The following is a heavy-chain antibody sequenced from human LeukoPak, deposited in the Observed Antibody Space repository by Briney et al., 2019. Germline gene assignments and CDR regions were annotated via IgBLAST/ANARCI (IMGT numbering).Heavy chain of an antibody. Sequence: GGSLRLSCAAPGFTFTSYAMHWVRQAPGKGVDWFSYIRTTGSALYYADSVKGRFTISRDNAKNSLYLQMKRLRAEDTAVYYCAREAILTVYRHFDYWGQGTLVTVSS. CDR1: GFTFTSYA. V-gene: IGHV3-48*03. D-gene: IGHD3-9*01. J-gene: IGHJ4*02. CDR2: IRTTGSAL. CDR3: AREAILTVYRHFDY.